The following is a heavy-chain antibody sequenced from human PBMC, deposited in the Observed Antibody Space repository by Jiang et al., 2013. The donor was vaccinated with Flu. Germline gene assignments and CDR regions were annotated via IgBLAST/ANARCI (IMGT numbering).Heavy chain of an antibody. Sequence: GDSVSSNSAAWNWIRQSPSRGLEWLGRTYYRSKWYNDYAVSVKSRITIDPDISKNQFSLHLNSVTPEDSAVYYCARVITTSDLYFDYWGQGTLVTVSS. V-gene: IGHV6-1*01. CDR2: TYYRSKWYN. CDR1: GDSVSSNSAA. D-gene: IGHD1/OR15-1a*01. J-gene: IGHJ4*02. CDR3: ARVITTSDLYFDY.